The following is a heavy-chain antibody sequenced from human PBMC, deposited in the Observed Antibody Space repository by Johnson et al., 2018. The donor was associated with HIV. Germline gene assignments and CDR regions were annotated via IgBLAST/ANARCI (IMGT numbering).Heavy chain of an antibody. CDR1: GFTFNNYA. CDR2: ITWNSGSI. J-gene: IGHJ3*02. CDR3: ARGLGVSGTYYDAFDI. Sequence: VQLVESGGGVVRPGKSLRLSCAASGFTFNNYAMHWVRQAPGKGLEWVSSITWNSGSIVYADSVKGRFTISRDNAKNSLYLQMNSLRAEDTALYYCARGLGVSGTYYDAFDIWGQGTMVTVSS. D-gene: IGHD3-10*01. V-gene: IGHV3-9*01.